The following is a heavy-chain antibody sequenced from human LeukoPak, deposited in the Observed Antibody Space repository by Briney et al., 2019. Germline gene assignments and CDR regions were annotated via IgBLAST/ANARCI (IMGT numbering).Heavy chain of an antibody. CDR2: IGGISGST. V-gene: IGHV3-23*01. CDR1: GFIFSNYA. J-gene: IGHJ4*02. D-gene: IGHD6-19*01. Sequence: GGSLRLSCAASGFIFSNYAMSWVRQAPGKGLEWVSSIGGISGSTYYADSVKGRFTISRDNSKNMLYLQMNGLRAEDTAVYYCAKAGRPRSIAVAGKYFFDYWGQGTLVTVSS. CDR3: AKAGRPRSIAVAGKYFFDY.